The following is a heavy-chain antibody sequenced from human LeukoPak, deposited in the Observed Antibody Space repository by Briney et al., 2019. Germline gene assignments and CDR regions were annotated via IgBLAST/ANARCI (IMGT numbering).Heavy chain of an antibody. CDR1: GFTFSTYG. D-gene: IGHD3-9*01. CDR3: AKDGGEYYDILTGYYPRLYYMDV. Sequence: EPGGSLRLSCVASGFTFSTYGMSWVRQAPGKGLGWVSAISGSGGSTYYADSVKGRFTISRDNSKNTLYLQMNSLRAEGTAVYYCAKDGGEYYDILTGYYPRLYYMDVWGKGTTVTISS. J-gene: IGHJ6*03. CDR2: ISGSGGST. V-gene: IGHV3-23*01.